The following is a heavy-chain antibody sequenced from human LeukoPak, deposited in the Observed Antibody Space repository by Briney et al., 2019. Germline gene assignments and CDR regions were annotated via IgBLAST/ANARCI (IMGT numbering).Heavy chain of an antibody. D-gene: IGHD6-6*01. CDR1: GFTFSSYA. V-gene: IGHV3-23*01. J-gene: IGHJ4*02. CDR3: ARDQPEYSSSSNALDY. Sequence: PGGSLRLSCAASGFTFSSYAMSWVRQAPGKGLEWVSAISGSGGSTYYADSVKGRFTISRDNSKNTLYLQMNSLRAEDTAVYYCARDQPEYSSSSNALDYWGQGTLVTVSS. CDR2: ISGSGGST.